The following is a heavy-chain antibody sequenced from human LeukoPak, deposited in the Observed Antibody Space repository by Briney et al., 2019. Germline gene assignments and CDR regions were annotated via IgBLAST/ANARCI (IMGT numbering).Heavy chain of an antibody. CDR2: ISWNSGSI. J-gene: IGHJ3*02. CDR3: AREGSSSGWYPNHDAFDI. CDR1: GFTFDDYA. D-gene: IGHD6-19*01. Sequence: PGRSLRLSCAASGFTFDDYAMHWVRQAPGKGLEWVSGISWNSGSIGYADSVKGRFTISRDNAKNSLYLQMNSLRAEDTAVYYCAREGSSSGWYPNHDAFDIWGQGTMVTVSS. V-gene: IGHV3-9*01.